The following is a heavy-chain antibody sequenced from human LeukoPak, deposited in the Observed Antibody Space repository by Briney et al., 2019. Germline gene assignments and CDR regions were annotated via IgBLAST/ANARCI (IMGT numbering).Heavy chain of an antibody. V-gene: IGHV3-23*01. Sequence: QPGGSLRLSCAASGFTFSSYATSWVRQAPGKGLEWVSAISGSGGSTYYADSVKGRFPISRDSSKSTLDLQMNSLRDEDTAVYYWAKGGFRINMVRGAERYAFDSWGQGTMVTVSS. D-gene: IGHD3-10*01. CDR3: AKGGFRINMVRGAERYAFDS. CDR1: GFTFSSYA. J-gene: IGHJ3*02. CDR2: ISGSGGST.